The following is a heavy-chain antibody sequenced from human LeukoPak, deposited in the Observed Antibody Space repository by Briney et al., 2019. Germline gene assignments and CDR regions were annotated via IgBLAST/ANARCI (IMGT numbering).Heavy chain of an antibody. CDR2: IYYSGST. J-gene: IGHJ5*02. CDR1: GGSVSSSGSY. CDR3: ARSNSFYYDS. V-gene: IGHV4-61*08. D-gene: IGHD3-16*01. Sequence: PSETLSLTCTVSGGSVSSSGSYWSWIRQPPGTGLEWFAYIYYSGSTTYNPSLKSRVIISVDTSKNQFSLRLSSVTAADTAVYYCARSNSFYYDSWGQGTLVTVSS.